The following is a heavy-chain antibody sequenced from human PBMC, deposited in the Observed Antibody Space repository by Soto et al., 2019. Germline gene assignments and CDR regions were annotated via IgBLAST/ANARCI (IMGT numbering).Heavy chain of an antibody. CDR3: ARHRIEVVWRGFDS. V-gene: IGHV4-39*01. CDR1: ADSSSFSNDY. CDR2: SSYNGGT. J-gene: IGHJ4*02. D-gene: IGHD1-1*01. Sequence: SETLSLTCTVSADSSSFSNDYWGWIRQPPGKGLQWIGSSSYNGGTFYNPSLKGRVAMSVDASKKLCSLQVTAVTAADTAVYYCARHRIEVVWRGFDSWGQGSPVTVSS.